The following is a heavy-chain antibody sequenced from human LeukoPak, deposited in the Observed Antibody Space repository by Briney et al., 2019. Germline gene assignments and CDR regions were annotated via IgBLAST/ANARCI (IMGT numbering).Heavy chain of an antibody. J-gene: IGHJ4*02. D-gene: IGHD3-16*01. CDR3: VRGGAPGGFDY. Sequence: PGGSLRLSCAASGFTFSNAWMSWVRQAPGKGLEWVSFIYNSGTTSHADSVKGRFTISRDNSKNTLYLQMNTLRDDDTALYYCVRGGAPGGFDYWGQGTLVTVSS. CDR1: GFTFSNAW. V-gene: IGHV3-53*01. CDR2: IYNSGTT.